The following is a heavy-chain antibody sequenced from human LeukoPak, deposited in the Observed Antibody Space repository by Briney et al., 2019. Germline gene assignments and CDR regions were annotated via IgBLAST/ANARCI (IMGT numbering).Heavy chain of an antibody. Sequence: GGSLRLSCAASGFTFDDYAMHWVRQAPGKGLEWVSGISWNSGSIGYADSVKGRFTISRDNAKNSLYLQMNSLRAEDTAVYYCAKSRYIVVVVAARDYWGQGTLVTVSS. CDR2: ISWNSGSI. CDR1: GFTFDDYA. D-gene: IGHD2-15*01. V-gene: IGHV3-9*01. CDR3: AKSRYIVVVVAARDY. J-gene: IGHJ4*02.